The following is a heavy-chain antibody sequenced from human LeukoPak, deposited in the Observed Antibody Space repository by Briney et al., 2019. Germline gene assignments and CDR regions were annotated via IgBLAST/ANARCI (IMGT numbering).Heavy chain of an antibody. CDR1: GFTFSSYS. CDR2: ISGSSSTI. V-gene: IGHV3-48*01. CDR3: NTDPPFFVIPQ. D-gene: IGHD3-16*02. J-gene: IGHJ4*02. Sequence: GGSLRLSCAASGFTFSSYSMNWVRQAPGKGLEWVSYISGSSSTIYYADSVKGRFTISRDNAKNSLYLQMNSLRTEDTAVYYCNTDPPFFVIPQWGQGTLVTVSP.